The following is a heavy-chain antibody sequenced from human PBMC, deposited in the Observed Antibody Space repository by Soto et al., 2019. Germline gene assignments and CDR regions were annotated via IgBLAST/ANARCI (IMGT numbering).Heavy chain of an antibody. CDR3: ATAAGGVFYYAMDV. CDR2: ISDDGTSM. V-gene: IGHV3-48*03. Sequence: GGTLRLPCAASGCTFRDYEMNWVRQAPGKGLGWLSDISDDGTSMQYAASVKGRFTISRDNTNTSLYLQMTSLRGDDTAVYYCATAAGGVFYYAMDVWGQGVTVTVSS. D-gene: IGHD2-8*01. CDR1: GCTFRDYE. J-gene: IGHJ6*02.